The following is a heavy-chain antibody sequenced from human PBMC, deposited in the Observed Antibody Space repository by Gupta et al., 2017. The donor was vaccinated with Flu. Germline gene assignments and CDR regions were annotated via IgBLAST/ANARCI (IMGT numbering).Heavy chain of an antibody. D-gene: IGHD6-13*01. Sequence: EVHLVAYGRGLVQPGRSLVISCAASGSTFDDYAMHWVRQAPGKGLEWVSWISWNSDTIGYADSVKGRFTLSRDTAKNSLYLQMNSLRPEDTALYYCVKDRGYTWDAIDFWGQGTMVTVSS. V-gene: IGHV3-9*01. CDR3: VKDRGYTWDAIDF. J-gene: IGHJ3*01. CDR2: ISWNSDTI. CDR1: GSTFDDYA.